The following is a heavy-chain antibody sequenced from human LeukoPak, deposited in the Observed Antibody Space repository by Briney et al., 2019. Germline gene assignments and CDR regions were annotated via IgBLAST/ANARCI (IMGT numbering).Heavy chain of an antibody. J-gene: IGHJ5*02. CDR1: GGSFNGYY. CDR3: ARGRSVVPAAIFRGSWFDP. CDR2: INHSGST. D-gene: IGHD2-2*02. V-gene: IGHV4-34*01. Sequence: SETLSLTCAVYGGSFNGYYWSWIRQPPGKGLEWIGEINHSGSTNYNPSLKSRVTISVDTSKNQFSLKLSSVTAADTAVYYCARGRSVVPAAIFRGSWFDPWGQGTLVTVSS.